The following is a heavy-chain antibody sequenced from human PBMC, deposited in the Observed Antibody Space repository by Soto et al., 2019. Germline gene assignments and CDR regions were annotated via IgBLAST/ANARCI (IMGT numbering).Heavy chain of an antibody. Sequence: EASVKVYCKASGYTFTNFDVNWVRQAPGQGLEWMGRMDPNTGNTGCAQKFQGRVTMTGNASITTAYMELSSLRSEDTAVYYCGRGSYTGRRPSQFIHYSGPGMLVTGSS. CDR2: MDPNTGNT. D-gene: IGHD3-16*02. CDR3: GRGSYTGRRPSQFIHY. J-gene: IGHJ4*02. V-gene: IGHV1-8*01. CDR1: GYTFTNFD.